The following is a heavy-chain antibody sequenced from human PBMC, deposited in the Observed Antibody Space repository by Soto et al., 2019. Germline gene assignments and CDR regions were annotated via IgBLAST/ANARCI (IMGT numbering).Heavy chain of an antibody. CDR1: GFTFSNYG. D-gene: IGHD1-26*01. CDR3: ASDLVGASDSYGLDV. CDR2: IWHDGNNK. J-gene: IGHJ6*02. V-gene: IGHV3-33*01. Sequence: QVQLVESGGGVVQPWRSLRLSCAASGFTFSNYGMHWVRQAPGKGLEWVAIIWHDGNNKYYADSVRGRFIISRDNSKNRLYLQMNSLRAEDTAVYYCASDLVGASDSYGLDVWGQGTPVTVSS.